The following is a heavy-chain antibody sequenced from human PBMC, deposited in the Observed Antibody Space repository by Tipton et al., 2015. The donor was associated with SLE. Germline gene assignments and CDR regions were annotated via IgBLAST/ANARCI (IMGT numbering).Heavy chain of an antibody. J-gene: IGHJ3*01. CDR1: GGSFSAYY. V-gene: IGHV4-34*01. D-gene: IGHD3-22*01. CDR3: ATSLNYYDSSGPGG. CDR2: INYSGST. Sequence: TLSLTCAVYGGSFSAYYWSWIRQFPGKGLEWIGEINYSGSTKYNPSLKSRVNISVDASKNQFSLKLSFVTAADTAVHYCATSLNYYDSSGPGGWGQGTMVTVSS.